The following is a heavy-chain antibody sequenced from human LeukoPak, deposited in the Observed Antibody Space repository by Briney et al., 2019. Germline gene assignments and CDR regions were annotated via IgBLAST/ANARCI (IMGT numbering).Heavy chain of an antibody. CDR2: IYPGDSDT. Sequence: GESLKISCKGSGYSFTNYWIGWVRQMPGKGLEWMGIIYPGDSDTRYSPSFQGQVTISADKSISTAYLQWSSLKASDTAMYYCARHRDIAAAGTALLFDYWGQGTLVTVSS. V-gene: IGHV5-51*01. D-gene: IGHD6-13*01. CDR1: GYSFTNYW. J-gene: IGHJ4*02. CDR3: ARHRDIAAAGTALLFDY.